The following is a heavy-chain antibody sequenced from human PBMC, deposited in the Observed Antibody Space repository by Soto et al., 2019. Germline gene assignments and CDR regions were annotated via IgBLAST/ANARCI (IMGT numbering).Heavy chain of an antibody. D-gene: IGHD3-22*01. CDR3: ARDVADDYDDSNNSYNAFDL. CDR2: IHPRGYRT. Sequence: QVHLVQSGAEVKKPGASVKVSCNASGYTFTNYYIHWVRQAPGQGLEWMGMIHPRGYRTIYSQKFQGRVTMSTDTSARTVYMDVSSLRSDDTAVYYCARDVADDYDDSNNSYNAFDLCGQGTLVTVSS. CDR1: GYTFTNYY. V-gene: IGHV1-46*03. J-gene: IGHJ3*01.